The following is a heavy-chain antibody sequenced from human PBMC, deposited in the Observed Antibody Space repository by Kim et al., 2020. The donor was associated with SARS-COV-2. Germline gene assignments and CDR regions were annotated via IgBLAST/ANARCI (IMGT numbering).Heavy chain of an antibody. Sequence: GGSLRLSCTASGFTFGDYAMSWVRQAPGKGLEWVGFIRSKAYGGTTEYAASVKGRFTISRDDSKSIAYLQMNSLKTEDTAVYYCTRSAVTMGDGPMASNYWGQGTLVTVSS. CDR1: GFTFGDYA. CDR2: IRSKAYGGTT. CDR3: TRSAVTMGDGPMASNY. V-gene: IGHV3-49*04. J-gene: IGHJ4*02. D-gene: IGHD2-21*02.